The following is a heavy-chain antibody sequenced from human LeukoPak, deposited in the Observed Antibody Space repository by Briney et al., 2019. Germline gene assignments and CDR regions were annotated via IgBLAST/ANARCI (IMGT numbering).Heavy chain of an antibody. D-gene: IGHD1-26*01. V-gene: IGHV4-59*08. CDR3: ARSSLMVGATLFDY. CDR2: IYYSGST. CDR1: GGSISSYY. Sequence: SETLSLTCTVSGGSISSYYWSWIRQPPGKGLEWIGYIYYSGSTNYNPSLKSRVTISVDTSKNQFSLKLSSVTAADTAVYYCARSSLMVGATLFDYWGQGTLVAVSS. J-gene: IGHJ4*02.